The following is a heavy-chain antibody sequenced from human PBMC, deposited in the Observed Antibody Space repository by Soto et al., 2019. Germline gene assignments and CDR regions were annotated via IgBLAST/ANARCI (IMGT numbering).Heavy chain of an antibody. D-gene: IGHD4-17*01. CDR1: GFTFSDYY. Sequence: GESLKISCAASGFTFSDYYMSWIRQAPGKGLEWVSYISSSGSTIYYADSVKGRFTISRDNAKNSLYLQMNSLRAEDTAVYYCARGVYGDYYFDYWGQGTLVTVSS. CDR3: ARGVYGDYYFDY. CDR2: ISSSGSTI. J-gene: IGHJ4*02. V-gene: IGHV3-11*01.